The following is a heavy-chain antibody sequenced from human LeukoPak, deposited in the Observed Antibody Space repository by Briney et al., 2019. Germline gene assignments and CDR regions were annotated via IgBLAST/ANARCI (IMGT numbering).Heavy chain of an antibody. CDR2: ISSNGGRT. CDR3: VRGRSYYYDSSI. J-gene: IGHJ3*02. CDR1: GFTFIAYA. V-gene: IGHV3-64D*09. Sequence: GGSLRLSCSASGFTFIAYAMHWVRQAPGKGLEYVSAISSNGGRTYYANSVQGRFTISRDNSKNTLYLQMSTLRPEDTAMYYCVRGRSYYYDSSIWGQGTTVTVSS. D-gene: IGHD3-22*01.